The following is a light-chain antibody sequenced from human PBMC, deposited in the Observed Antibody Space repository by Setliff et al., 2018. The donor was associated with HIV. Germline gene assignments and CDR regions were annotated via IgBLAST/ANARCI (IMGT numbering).Light chain of an antibody. CDR2: GDS. Sequence: QSVLTQPPSVSEAPGQRVTISCTGSSSNIGAGYDVHWYQQLPGTAPKLLINGDSNRPSGVPDRFSGSKSGTSASLASTGLQAEDESDDYCQSYDSSLRGYVFGTGTKVTVL. J-gene: IGLJ1*01. V-gene: IGLV1-40*01. CDR1: SSNIGAGYD. CDR3: QSYDSSLRGYV.